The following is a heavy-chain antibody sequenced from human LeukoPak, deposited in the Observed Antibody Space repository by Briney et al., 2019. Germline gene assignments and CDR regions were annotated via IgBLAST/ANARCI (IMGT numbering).Heavy chain of an antibody. CDR1: GGSFSGYY. D-gene: IGHD3-16*02. CDR2: INHSGST. CDR3: ARARYDYVWGSYRSPNWFDP. V-gene: IGHV4-34*01. J-gene: IGHJ5*02. Sequence: SETLSLTCAVYGGSFSGYYWSWIRQPPGKGLEWIGEINHSGSTNYNPSLKGRVTISVDTSKNQFSLKLSSVTAADTAVYYCARARYDYVWGSYRSPNWFDPWGQGTLVTVSS.